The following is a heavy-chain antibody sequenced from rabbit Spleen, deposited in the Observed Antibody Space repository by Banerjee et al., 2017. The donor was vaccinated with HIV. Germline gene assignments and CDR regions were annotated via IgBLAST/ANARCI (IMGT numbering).Heavy chain of an antibody. J-gene: IGHJ4*01. V-gene: IGHV1S40*01. D-gene: IGHD7-1*01. CDR2: IRGSSSETT. Sequence: APGKRPECIACIRGSSSETTYYASWAKGRFTISKTSSTTVTLQVTSLTVADTATYFCARDVDKDRYPDYFTLWGQGTLVTVS. CDR3: ARDVDKDRYPDYFTL.